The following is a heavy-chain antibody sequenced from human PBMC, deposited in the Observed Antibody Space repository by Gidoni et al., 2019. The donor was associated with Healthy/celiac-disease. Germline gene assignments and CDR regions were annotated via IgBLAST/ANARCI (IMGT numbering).Heavy chain of an antibody. J-gene: IGHJ4*02. CDR2: IYHSGST. CDR3: ARDWPGIAVAGTPTASI. CDR1: GGSISSSNW. D-gene: IGHD6-19*01. V-gene: IGHV4-4*02. Sequence: QVQLQESGPGLVKPSGTLSLTCAVTGGSISSSNWWSGVRQPPGKGLEGIGEIYHSGSTNYNPSLKSRVTISVDKSKNQFSLKLSSVTAADTAVYYCARDWPGIAVAGTPTASIWGQGTLVTVSS.